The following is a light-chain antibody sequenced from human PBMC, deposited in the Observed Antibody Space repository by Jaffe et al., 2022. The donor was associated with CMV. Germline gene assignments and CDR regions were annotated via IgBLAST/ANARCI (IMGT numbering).Light chain of an antibody. V-gene: IGKV1-8*01. CDR1: QGISSY. Sequence: AIRVTQSPSSFSASTGDRVTITCRASQGISSYLAWYQQKPGKAPRLLIYTASTLQSGVPSRFSGSGSGTDFTLTINCLQSEDFATYYCQQYYSYPYTFGQGTKLEIK. CDR3: QQYYSYPYT. J-gene: IGKJ2*01. CDR2: TAS.